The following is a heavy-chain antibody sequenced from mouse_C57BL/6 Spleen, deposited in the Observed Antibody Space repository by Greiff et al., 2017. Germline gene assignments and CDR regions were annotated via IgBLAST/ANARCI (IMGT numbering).Heavy chain of an antibody. CDR2: IYPGDGDT. V-gene: IGHV1-80*01. J-gene: IGHJ3*01. Sequence: QVQLQQSGAELVKPGASVKISCKASGYAFSSYWMNWVKQRPGKGLEWIGQIYPGDGDTNYNGKFKGKATLTADTSSSTTYMQLSSLTSEDSAVYYYARSVPFAYWGQGTLVTVSA. CDR3: ARSVPFAY. CDR1: GYAFSSYW.